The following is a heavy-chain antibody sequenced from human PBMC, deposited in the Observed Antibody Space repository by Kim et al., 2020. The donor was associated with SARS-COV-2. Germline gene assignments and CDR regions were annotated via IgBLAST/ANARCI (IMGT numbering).Heavy chain of an antibody. Sequence: GGALRLSCAASGFTFSSYAMHWVCQAPGKGLEWVAVISYDGSNKYYADSAKGRFTISRDNSKNTLYLQMNSLRAEDTAVYYCAREDHGSGRSSDYYYGMDVWGAGATVTVSS. CDR3: AREDHGSGRSSDYYYGMDV. J-gene: IGHJ6*01. CDR1: GFTFSSYA. D-gene: IGHD3-10*01. CDR2: ISYDGSNK. V-gene: IGHV3-30*04.